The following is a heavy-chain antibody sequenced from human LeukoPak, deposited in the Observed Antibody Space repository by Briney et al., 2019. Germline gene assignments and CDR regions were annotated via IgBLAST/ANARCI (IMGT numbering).Heavy chain of an antibody. J-gene: IGHJ6*04. CDR2: INAGNGNT. Sequence: GASVKVSCKASGYTFTSYAMHWVRQAPGQRLEWMGWINAGNGNTKYSQKFQGRVTITRDTSASTAYMELSSLRSEDTAVYYCAREWGSSSFGLDYYYYYGMDVWGKGTTVTVPS. CDR3: AREWGSSSFGLDYYYYYGMDV. V-gene: IGHV1-3*01. CDR1: GYTFTSYA. D-gene: IGHD6-13*01.